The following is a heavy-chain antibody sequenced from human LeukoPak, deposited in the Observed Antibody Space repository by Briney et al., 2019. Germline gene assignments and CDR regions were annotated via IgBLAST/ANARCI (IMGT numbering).Heavy chain of an antibody. V-gene: IGHV5-51*01. J-gene: IGHJ4*02. CDR3: ARQSSPLAYFDD. CDR2: IYPDDSDT. CDR1: GYRFTNYW. D-gene: IGHD1-26*01. Sequence: GESLKISCQGSGYRFTNYWIGWVRQMPGKGLGLMGIIYPDDSDTKYSPSFQGQVTISVDKSITTAYLQWSSLKASDTAIYYCARQSSPLAYFDDWGQGTLVSVSS.